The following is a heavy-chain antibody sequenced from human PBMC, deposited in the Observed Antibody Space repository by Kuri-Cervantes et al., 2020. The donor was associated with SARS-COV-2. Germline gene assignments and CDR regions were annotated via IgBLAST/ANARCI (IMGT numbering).Heavy chain of an antibody. D-gene: IGHD6-13*01. CDR1: GYSISSGYY. V-gene: IGHV4-38-2*01. CDR2: INHSGST. Sequence: SQTLSLTCAVSGYSISSGYYWGWIRQPPGKGLEWIGEINHSGSTNYNPSLKSRVTISVDTSKNQFSLKLSSVTAADTAVYYCARFSWYGITNGFDYWGQGTLVTVSS. J-gene: IGHJ4*02. CDR3: ARFSWYGITNGFDY.